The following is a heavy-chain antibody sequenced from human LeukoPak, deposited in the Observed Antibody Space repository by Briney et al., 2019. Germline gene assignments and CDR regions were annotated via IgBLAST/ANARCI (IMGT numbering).Heavy chain of an antibody. D-gene: IGHD3/OR15-3a*01. CDR2: IYYRGNT. V-gene: IGHV4-39*01. Sequence: SETLSLICTLSGGSIRITTNYWGWLRQPPGKGLQWIGSIYYRGNTYYSPSLMSRVTISVDTSKNQFSLRLTSVTAADTAVYYCARQTGSGLFILPGGQGTLVTVSS. CDR3: ARQTGSGLFILP. J-gene: IGHJ4*02. CDR1: GGSIRITTNY.